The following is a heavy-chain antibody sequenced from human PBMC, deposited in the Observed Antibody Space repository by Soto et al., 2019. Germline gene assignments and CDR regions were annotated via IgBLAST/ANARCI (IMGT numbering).Heavy chain of an antibody. J-gene: IGHJ6*02. Sequence: ASVKVSCKASGYTFTSYGISWVRQAPGQGLEWMGWISAYNGNTNYAQKLQGRVTMTTDTSTSTAYMELRSLRSDDTAVYYCARVKGIAAAPSPYYYYYGMDVWGQGTTVPVSS. D-gene: IGHD6-13*01. CDR1: GYTFTSYG. V-gene: IGHV1-18*01. CDR2: ISAYNGNT. CDR3: ARVKGIAAAPSPYYYYYGMDV.